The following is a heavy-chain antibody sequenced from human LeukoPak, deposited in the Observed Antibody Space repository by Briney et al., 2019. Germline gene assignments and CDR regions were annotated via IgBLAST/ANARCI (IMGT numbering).Heavy chain of an antibody. J-gene: IGHJ5*02. Sequence: ASVKVSCKASGYTFTGYYLHWVRQAPGQGLEWMGWINPNTGGTKYAQKFQGRVTMTRDTSISTAYMEVTRLTSDDTAVYYCARALVPAVQRLSSWGQGTLVTVSS. CDR1: GYTFTGYY. CDR2: INPNTGGT. CDR3: ARALVPAVQRLSS. D-gene: IGHD2-2*01. V-gene: IGHV1-2*02.